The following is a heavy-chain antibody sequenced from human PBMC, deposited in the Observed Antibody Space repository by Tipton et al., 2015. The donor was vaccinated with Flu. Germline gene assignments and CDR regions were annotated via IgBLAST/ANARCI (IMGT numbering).Heavy chain of an antibody. V-gene: IGHV4-59*08. D-gene: IGHD4-11*01. CDR3: ARHNIGDSNYGEFDY. Sequence: TLSLTCTVSGGSISSYYWSWIRQPPGKGLEWIGYIYYSGSTNYNPSLKSRVTISVDTSKNQFSLKLSSVTAADTAVYYCARHNIGDSNYGEFDYWGQGTLVTVSS. CDR1: GGSISSYY. CDR2: IYYSGST. J-gene: IGHJ4*02.